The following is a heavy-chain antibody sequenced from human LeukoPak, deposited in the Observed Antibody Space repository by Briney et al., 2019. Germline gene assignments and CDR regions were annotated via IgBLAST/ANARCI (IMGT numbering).Heavy chain of an antibody. CDR2: INHSGST. CDR1: GGSFSGYY. J-gene: IGHJ5*02. V-gene: IGHV4-34*01. D-gene: IGHD3-9*01. Sequence: PSETLSLTCAVYGGSFSGYYWSWIRQPPGKGLEWIGEINHSGSTNYNPSLKSRVTISVDTSKNQFSPKLSSVTAADTAVYYCARGRTYYDILTGYRFINWFDPWGQGTLVTVSS. CDR3: ARGRTYYDILTGYRFINWFDP.